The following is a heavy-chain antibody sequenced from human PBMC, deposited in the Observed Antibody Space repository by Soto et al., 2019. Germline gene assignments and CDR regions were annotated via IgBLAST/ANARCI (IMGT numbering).Heavy chain of an antibody. CDR1: GGTFSSYT. V-gene: IGHV1-69*02. Sequence: GASVKVTCKASGGTFSSYTISWVRQAPGQGLEWMGRIIPILGIANYAQKFQGRVTITADKSTSTAYMELSSLRSDDTAVYYCARYFDFWSGYSDYYGMDVWGQGTTVTVSS. J-gene: IGHJ6*02. D-gene: IGHD3-3*01. CDR2: IIPILGIA. CDR3: ARYFDFWSGYSDYYGMDV.